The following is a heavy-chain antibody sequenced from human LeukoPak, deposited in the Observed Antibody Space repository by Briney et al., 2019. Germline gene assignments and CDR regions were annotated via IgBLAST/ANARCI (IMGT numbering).Heavy chain of an antibody. CDR2: IYYRSKWSS. V-gene: IGHV6-1*01. Sequence: SQTLSLTCAISGDSVSSNSAAWSWVRQSPSRGLEWLVRIYYRSKWSSDYAISVKSRIIINPDTSKNQFSLQLNSVTPEDTAVYYCVREGGRYGGYDLDYWGQGTLVTVSS. D-gene: IGHD5-12*01. J-gene: IGHJ4*02. CDR3: VREGGRYGGYDLDY. CDR1: GDSVSSNSAA.